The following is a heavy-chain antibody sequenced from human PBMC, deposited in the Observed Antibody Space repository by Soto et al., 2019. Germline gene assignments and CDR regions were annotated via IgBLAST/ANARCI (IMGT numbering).Heavy chain of an antibody. D-gene: IGHD6-13*01. CDR1: GDSISYDFYY. Sequence: LQLQESGPGLVKPSETLSLTCSVSGDSISYDFYYWGWVRQSPGKGLEWIATVYHGGSTFYNPTLRSRVAISIDTSKNQFSLKLRSVTAADTSIYYCARSLRDSRTAGDAFHVWGQGTMVTVSS. CDR2: VYHGGST. CDR3: ARSLRDSRTAGDAFHV. V-gene: IGHV4-39*01. J-gene: IGHJ3*01.